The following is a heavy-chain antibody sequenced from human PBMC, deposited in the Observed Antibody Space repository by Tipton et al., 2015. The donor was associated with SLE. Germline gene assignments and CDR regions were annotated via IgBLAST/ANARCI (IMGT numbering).Heavy chain of an antibody. CDR3: ARDRVGVVPLFDC. CDR2: VCNSGSA. J-gene: IGHJ4*02. D-gene: IGHD3-3*01. Sequence: LRLSCTVSGASVSSFCWNWIRQSPGKGLEWIGCVCNSGSANYDPSLKSRGTISVDTSKNQFSLRLSSVTAADTAVYYCARDRVGVVPLFDCWGQGTLVTVSS. V-gene: IGHV4-59*02. CDR1: GASVSSFC.